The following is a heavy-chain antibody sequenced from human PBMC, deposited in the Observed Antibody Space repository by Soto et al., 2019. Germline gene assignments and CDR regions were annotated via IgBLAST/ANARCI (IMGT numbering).Heavy chain of an antibody. CDR2: INAGNGNT. CDR1: GYTFTSYA. CDR3: ASYYGDWDAFDI. V-gene: IGHV1-3*01. J-gene: IGHJ3*02. Sequence: ASVKVSCKASGYTFTSYAMHWVRQAPGQRLEWMGWINAGNGNTKYSQKFQGRVTITRDTSASTAYMELSSLRSEDTAVYYCASYYGDWDAFDIWGQGTMVTVSS. D-gene: IGHD4-17*01.